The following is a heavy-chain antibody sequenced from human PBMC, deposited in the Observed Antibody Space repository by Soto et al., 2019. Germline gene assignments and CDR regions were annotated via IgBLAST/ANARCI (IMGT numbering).Heavy chain of an antibody. J-gene: IGHJ4*02. CDR1: GVYVSVYY. V-gene: IGHV4-59*02. CDR2: IYASGSP. CDR3: ARGVGSSPPQY. D-gene: IGHD1-26*01. Sequence: SVTLSLTGTISGVYVSVYYWSWIRQSTGQGLEWIGYIYASGSPYYNPSLRSRVTISADTSKNQISLKLTSPTAADTAVYYCARGVGSSPPQYWGRGTLVTVSS.